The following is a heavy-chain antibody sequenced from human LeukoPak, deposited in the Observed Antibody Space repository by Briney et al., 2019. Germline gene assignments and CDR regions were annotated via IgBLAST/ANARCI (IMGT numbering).Heavy chain of an antibody. CDR1: GGSISSGGYY. V-gene: IGHV4-30-2*01. Sequence: PSETLSLTCTVSGGSISSGGYYWSWIRQPPGKGLEWIGYIYHSGSTYYNPSLKSRVTISVDTSKNQFSLKLSSVTAADTALYYCARGLSGYDSYYYYYYMDVWGKGTTVTVSS. CDR3: ARGLSGYDSYYYYYYMDV. CDR2: IYHSGST. D-gene: IGHD5-12*01. J-gene: IGHJ6*03.